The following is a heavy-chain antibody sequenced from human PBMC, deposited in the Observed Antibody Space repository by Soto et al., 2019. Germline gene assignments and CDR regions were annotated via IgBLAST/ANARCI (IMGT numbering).Heavy chain of an antibody. CDR1: GFTFSNFV. V-gene: IGHV3-23*01. Sequence: EVQLLESGGGLVQPGGSLRLSCAASGFTFSNFVMRWVCQTPGKGLEWISTITETGGDTYYTDSVKGRFTVSRDNSKNTLYLQMTSLRAEDTALYYCTKASSDRHHMDVWGQGTTVTVSS. CDR3: TKASSDRHHMDV. J-gene: IGHJ6*02. CDR2: ITETGGDT.